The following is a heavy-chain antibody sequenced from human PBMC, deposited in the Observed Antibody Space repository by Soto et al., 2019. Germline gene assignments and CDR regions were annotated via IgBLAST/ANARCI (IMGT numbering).Heavy chain of an antibody. CDR1: GYTFTGYY. Sequence: GASVKVSCKASGYTFTGYYMHWVRQAPGQGLEWMGWINPNSGGTNYAQKFQGRVTMTRDTSISTAYMELSRLRSDDTAVYYCARDILEQQLLGWFDPWGQGTLVTVSS. CDR2: INPNSGGT. V-gene: IGHV1-2*02. J-gene: IGHJ5*02. CDR3: ARDILEQQLLGWFDP. D-gene: IGHD6-13*01.